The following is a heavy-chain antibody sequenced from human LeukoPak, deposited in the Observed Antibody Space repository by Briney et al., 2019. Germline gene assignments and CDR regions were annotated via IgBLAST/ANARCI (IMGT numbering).Heavy chain of an antibody. Sequence: PSETLSLTCAVYGGSFSGYYWSWIRQPPGKGLEWIGEINHSGSTNYNPSLKSRVTISVDTSKNQFSLTMNSVTAADTAVYYCARQPISGWDFDFWGQGALVTVSS. CDR1: GGSFSGYY. J-gene: IGHJ4*02. CDR2: INHSGST. D-gene: IGHD6-19*01. CDR3: ARQPISGWDFDF. V-gene: IGHV4-34*01.